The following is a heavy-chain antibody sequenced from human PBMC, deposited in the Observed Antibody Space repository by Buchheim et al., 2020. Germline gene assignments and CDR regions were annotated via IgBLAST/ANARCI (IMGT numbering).Heavy chain of an antibody. D-gene: IGHD2-2*01. V-gene: IGHV4-31*03. CDR3: AREGSSSSPNWFDP. CDR1: GGSISSGGYF. J-gene: IGHJ5*02. CDR2: IYYSGST. Sequence: QVQLYESGPGLVKPSQTLSLTCTVSGGSISSGGYFWSWLRPHPGKGLEWIGYIYYSGSTYYNPSLKSRVTISTATSANHFSLKVNSVTAADTAVYYCAREGSSSSPNWFDPWGQGTL.